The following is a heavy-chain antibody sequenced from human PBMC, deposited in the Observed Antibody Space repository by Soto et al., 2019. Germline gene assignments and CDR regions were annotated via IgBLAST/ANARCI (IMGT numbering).Heavy chain of an antibody. J-gene: IGHJ4*02. CDR1: GYSFTNYW. CDR2: IYPGDSDT. D-gene: IGHD2-21*02. CDR3: ARPVLEYCGGDCYPYYFDY. V-gene: IGHV5-51*01. Sequence: GESLKISCKGSGYSFTNYWIAWVRQMPGKGLEWMGIIYPGDSDTRYSPSFQGQVTISADKSISTAYLQWSSLKASDTAIYYCARPVLEYCGGDCYPYYFDYWGQGTLVTVSS.